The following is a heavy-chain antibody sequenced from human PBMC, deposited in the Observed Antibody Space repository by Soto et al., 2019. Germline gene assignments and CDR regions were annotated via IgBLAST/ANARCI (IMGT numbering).Heavy chain of an antibody. Sequence: PGESLKISFKGSGYSFTSYWICWVRQMPVKGLEWMGIIYPGDSDTRYSPSFQGQVTISADKSISTAYLQWSSLKASDTDMYYCARHTSGNVNTGGMDVLGQGTTVAVSS. D-gene: IGHD2-8*02. CDR1: GYSFTSYW. CDR2: IYPGDSDT. J-gene: IGHJ6*02. CDR3: ARHTSGNVNTGGMDV. V-gene: IGHV5-51*01.